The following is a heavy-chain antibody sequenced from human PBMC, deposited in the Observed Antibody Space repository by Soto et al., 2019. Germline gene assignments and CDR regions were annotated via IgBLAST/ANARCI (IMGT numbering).Heavy chain of an antibody. CDR1: GFTVSSNY. D-gene: IGHD1-7*01. J-gene: IGHJ3*02. Sequence: EVQLVETGGGLIQPGGSLRLSCAASGFTVSSNYMSWVRQAPGKGLEWVSVIYSGGSTYYADSVKGRFTISRDNSKNTLYLQMNSLRAEDTAVYYCVREPLTGTASRAFDIWGQGTMVTVSS. CDR3: VREPLTGTASRAFDI. V-gene: IGHV3-53*02. CDR2: IYSGGST.